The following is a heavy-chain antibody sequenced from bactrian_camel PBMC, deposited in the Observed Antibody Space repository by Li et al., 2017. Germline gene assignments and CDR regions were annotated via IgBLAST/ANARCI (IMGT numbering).Heavy chain of an antibody. CDR3: AAGPPPNWSNNWNRLNPAAYKY. J-gene: IGHJ4*01. CDR1: GFAFSGYC. Sequence: HVQLVESGGDLVQQGGSLRLSCTASGFAFSGYCMAWFRQTPGAEREGVASIETDGRTEYVDSVKGRFTISKDSFKNTLDLHMNSLKPEDTAIYFCAAGPPPNWSNNWNRLNPAAYKYWGQGTQVTVS. CDR2: IETDGRT. V-gene: IGHV3S9*01. D-gene: IGHD8*01.